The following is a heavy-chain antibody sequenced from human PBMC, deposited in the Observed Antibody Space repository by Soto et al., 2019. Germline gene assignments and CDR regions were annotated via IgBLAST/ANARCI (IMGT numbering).Heavy chain of an antibody. J-gene: IGHJ4*02. CDR2: IIPIFGTA. CDR1: GGTFSSYA. D-gene: IGHD4-17*01. V-gene: IGHV1-69*13. CDR3: ASSINDYGGTPPSGY. Sequence: SVKVSCKASGGTFSSYAISWVRQAPGQGLEWMGGIIPIFGTANYAQKFQGRVTITADESTSTAYMELSSLRSEDTAVYYCASSINDYGGTPPSGYWGQGTLVTVSS.